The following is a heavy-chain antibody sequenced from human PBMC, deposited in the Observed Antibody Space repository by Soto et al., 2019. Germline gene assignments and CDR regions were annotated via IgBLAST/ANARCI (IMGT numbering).Heavy chain of an antibody. Sequence: GGSLRLSCSTSGFTLSTFAMHWVRQAPGKGLEWVSRINSNGGDTSYADSVKGRFTISRDNAKNTLYLQMNSLRAEDTAVYYCARLSAGTPAGGQGTLVTVSS. D-gene: IGHD1-1*01. J-gene: IGHJ4*02. V-gene: IGHV3-74*01. CDR3: ARLSAGTPA. CDR2: INSNGGDT. CDR1: GFTLSTFA.